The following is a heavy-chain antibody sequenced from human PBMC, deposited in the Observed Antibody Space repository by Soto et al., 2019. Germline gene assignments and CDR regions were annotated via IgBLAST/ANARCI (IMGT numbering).Heavy chain of an antibody. D-gene: IGHD3-16*01. CDR1: GFTFSSYS. J-gene: IGHJ4*02. CDR2: INTIGSII. Sequence: GGSLILSCAASGFTFSSYSMNWVLQSPGKGLEWISYINTIGSIISYADSVKGRFTISSDIAKNSLYLQMNSLKDEDTAVYYCARDLNWAFDYWGLGTLVTVSS. V-gene: IGHV3-48*02. CDR3: ARDLNWAFDY.